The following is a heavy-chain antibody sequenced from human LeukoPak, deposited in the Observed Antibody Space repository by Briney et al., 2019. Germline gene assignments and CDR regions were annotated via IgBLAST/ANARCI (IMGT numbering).Heavy chain of an antibody. V-gene: IGHV3-66*01. CDR3: ARDCSASSSDYYPLGY. CDR2: IYSGGST. D-gene: IGHD3-22*01. CDR1: GFTVRSKY. J-gene: IGHJ4*02. Sequence: GGSLRLSCAASGFTVRSKYMSWIRQAPGKGLEWVSVIYSGGSTYYADSVKGRFTISRDNSKNTVYLQMNSLRAEDTAVYYCARDCSASSSDYYPLGYWGQGTLVTVSS.